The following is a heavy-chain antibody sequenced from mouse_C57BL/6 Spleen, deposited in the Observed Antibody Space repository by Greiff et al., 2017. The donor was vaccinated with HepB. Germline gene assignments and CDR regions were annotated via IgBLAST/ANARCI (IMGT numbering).Heavy chain of an antibody. CDR3: ARSNYGYDGIDY. J-gene: IGHJ2*01. Sequence: QVQLQQPGAELVKPGASVKLSCKASGYTFTSYWMHWVKQRPGQGLEWIGMIHPNSGSTNYNEKFKSKATLTVDKSASTSYMQLSSLTSEDSAVYYCARSNYGYDGIDYWGQGTTLTVSS. D-gene: IGHD2-2*01. V-gene: IGHV1-64*01. CDR1: GYTFTSYW. CDR2: IHPNSGST.